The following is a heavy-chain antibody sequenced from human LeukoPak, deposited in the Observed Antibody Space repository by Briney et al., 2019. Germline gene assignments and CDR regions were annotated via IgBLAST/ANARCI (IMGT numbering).Heavy chain of an antibody. D-gene: IGHD6-13*01. V-gene: IGHV4-59*08. CDR2: IYYRGST. CDR1: GGSISNYY. J-gene: IGHJ4*02. Sequence: SETLSLTCTVSGGSISNYYWSWIGQPPGKGVEGMGYIYYRGSTNYNPSLHSRVTISVDTSKNQFSLKLSSVTAADTAVYYCASAAAGYLDSFDYWGQGTLVTVSS. CDR3: ASAAAGYLDSFDY.